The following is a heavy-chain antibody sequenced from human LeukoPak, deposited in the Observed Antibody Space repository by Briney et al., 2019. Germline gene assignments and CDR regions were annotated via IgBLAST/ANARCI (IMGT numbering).Heavy chain of an antibody. Sequence: GASVKVSCKASGYTFTIYYMHWVRQAPGQGLEWMGIINPTGGSTSYPQKFQGRVTITADKSTSTAYMELSSLRSEDTAVYYCARDSRWAAAGDYYYYYYMDVWGKGTTVTVSS. CDR2: INPTGGST. CDR3: ARDSRWAAAGDYYYYYYMDV. J-gene: IGHJ6*03. CDR1: GYTFTIYY. V-gene: IGHV1-46*01. D-gene: IGHD6-13*01.